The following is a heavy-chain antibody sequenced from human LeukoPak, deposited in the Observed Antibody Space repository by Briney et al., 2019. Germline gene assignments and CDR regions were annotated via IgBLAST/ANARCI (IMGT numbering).Heavy chain of an antibody. Sequence: GGSLRLSCAASGFTFSNYAMNWVRQAPGKGLEWVSTTSGGSYSTYYADSVKGRYTISRDNSKNTLYLQMNSLRAEDTAVYYCAKGVTYYYDTSGYCHYWGQGTLVTVSS. CDR3: AKGVTYYYDTSGYCHY. J-gene: IGHJ4*02. CDR1: GFTFSNYA. V-gene: IGHV3-23*01. D-gene: IGHD3-22*01. CDR2: TSGGSYST.